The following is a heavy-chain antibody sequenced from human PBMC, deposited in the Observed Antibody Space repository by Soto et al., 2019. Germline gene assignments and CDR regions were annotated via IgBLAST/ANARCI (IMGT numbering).Heavy chain of an antibody. D-gene: IGHD3-10*01. V-gene: IGHV3-33*01. CDR3: ASALETGDY. J-gene: IGHJ4*02. CDR2: IWYDGNNE. Sequence: QVQLVESGGGVVQPGRSLRLSCAASGFTFSNYGMHWVRQAPGKGLEWVAVIWYDGNNEYYADSVKGRFTISRDNSKNKLYLQMNSVRAGDTAVYYCASALETGDYWGQGTLVTVSP. CDR1: GFTFSNYG.